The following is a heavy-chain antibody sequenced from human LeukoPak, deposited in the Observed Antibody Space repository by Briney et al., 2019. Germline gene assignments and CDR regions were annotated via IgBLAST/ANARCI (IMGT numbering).Heavy chain of an antibody. CDR3: AHWARYDILTGYPDY. V-gene: IGHV2-5*01. D-gene: IGHD3-9*01. J-gene: IGHJ4*02. CDR2: IYWNDDK. Sequence: KESGPTLVKPTQTLTLTCTFSGFSLSTSGVGVGWIRQPPGKALEWLALIYWNDDKRYSPSLKSRLTITKDTSKNQVDLTMTNMDPVDTATYYCAHWARYDILTGYPDYWGQGTLVTVSS. CDR1: GFSLSTSGVG.